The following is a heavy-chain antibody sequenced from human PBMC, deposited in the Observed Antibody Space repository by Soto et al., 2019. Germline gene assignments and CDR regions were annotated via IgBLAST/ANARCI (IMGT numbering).Heavy chain of an antibody. J-gene: IGHJ2*01. CDR3: ARGIGYWSSASGYPTDWYFDL. Sequence: QVQLQQWGAGLLKPSETLSLTGAVYAGSFTGYYWSWIRQPRGKGLEWIGEIHHSGSTNSNPSLKRRVTISVDTSKDHFSLKRLSVTAADTDVYYCARGIGYWSSASGYPTDWYFDLWGRGTLVTVAS. CDR1: AGSFTGYY. V-gene: IGHV4-34*01. D-gene: IGHD2-2*01. CDR2: IHHSGST.